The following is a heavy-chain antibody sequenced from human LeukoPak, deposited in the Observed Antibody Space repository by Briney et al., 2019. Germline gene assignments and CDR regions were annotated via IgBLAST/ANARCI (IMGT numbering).Heavy chain of an antibody. CDR2: IIPILGIA. CDR1: GGTFSSDT. CDR3: ASGIYGPAVGDYYYYGMDV. D-gene: IGHD4-17*01. Sequence: SVKVSCKASGGTFSSDTISWVRQAPGQGLEWLGRIIPILGIANYAQKFQGRVTITADKSTSTAYMELSSLRSEDTAVYYCASGIYGPAVGDYYYYGMDVWGQGTTVTVSS. V-gene: IGHV1-69*02. J-gene: IGHJ6*02.